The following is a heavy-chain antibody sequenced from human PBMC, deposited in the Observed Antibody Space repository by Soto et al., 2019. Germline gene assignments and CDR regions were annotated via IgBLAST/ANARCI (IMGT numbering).Heavy chain of an antibody. Sequence: PGGSLRLSCAASGFTFSNYWMNWVRQAPGKGLEWVANIKQDGSAKFYVDSVKGRFTISRDNANNSVHLQMNSLRADDTAVYYCATTWSLDYWGQGALVTVSS. D-gene: IGHD1-1*01. CDR1: GFTFSNYW. V-gene: IGHV3-7*01. CDR3: ATTWSLDY. J-gene: IGHJ4*02. CDR2: IKQDGSAK.